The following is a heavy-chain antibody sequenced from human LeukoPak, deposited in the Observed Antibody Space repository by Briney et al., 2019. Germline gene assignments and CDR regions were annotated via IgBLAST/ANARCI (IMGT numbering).Heavy chain of an antibody. V-gene: IGHV1-46*01. J-gene: IGHJ5*02. D-gene: IGHD3-9*01. CDR3: ARDGGYFDLVGWFDP. CDR2: INPSGGST. Sequence: ASVKVSCKASGYTFTSYYMHWVRQAPGQGLEWMGIINPSGGSTSYAQKFQGRVTMTRDTSTSTVYMELSSLRSEDTALYYCARDGGYFDLVGWFDPWGQGTLVTVSS. CDR1: GYTFTSYY.